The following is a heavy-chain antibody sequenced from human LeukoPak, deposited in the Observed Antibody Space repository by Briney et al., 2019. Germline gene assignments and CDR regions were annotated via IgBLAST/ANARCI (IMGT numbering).Heavy chain of an antibody. CDR1: GGSISSYY. CDR2: IYYSGST. V-gene: IGHV4-59*12. CDR3: ARSASGSYFDY. J-gene: IGHJ4*02. D-gene: IGHD1-26*01. Sequence: SETLSLTCTVSGGSISSYYWSWIRQPPGKGLEWIGYIYYSGSTNYNPSLKSRVTISVDTSKNQFSLKLSSVTAVDTAVYYCARSASGSYFDYWGQGTLVTVSS.